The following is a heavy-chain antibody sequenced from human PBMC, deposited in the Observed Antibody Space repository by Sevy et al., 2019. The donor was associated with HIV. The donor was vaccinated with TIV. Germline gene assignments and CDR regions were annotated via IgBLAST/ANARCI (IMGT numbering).Heavy chain of an antibody. CDR3: ARVGPVTGTTGDWGNYFDY. Sequence: SETLSLTCTVSGGSVSGGRYHWSWIRQPAGKGLEWIGRIFTSGSTTYNPSFESRVTISIDTSKNQVSLNLSSVTAADTAVYYCARVGPVTGTTGDWGNYFDYWGQGTLVTVSS. CDR2: IFTSGST. CDR1: GGSVSGGRYH. D-gene: IGHD1-20*01. V-gene: IGHV4-61*02. J-gene: IGHJ4*02.